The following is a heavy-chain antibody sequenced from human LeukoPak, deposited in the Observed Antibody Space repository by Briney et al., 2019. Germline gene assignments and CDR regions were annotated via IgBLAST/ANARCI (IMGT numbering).Heavy chain of an antibody. CDR3: PRTLARLYYYGSGSFNWFDP. V-gene: IGHV4-34*01. D-gene: IGHD3-10*01. CDR2: INHSGST. CDR1: GGSFSGYY. J-gene: IGHJ5*02. Sequence: SETLSLTCAVYGGSFSGYYWSWIRQPPGKGLEWIGEINHSGSTNYNPSLKSRVTISVDTSKNQFSLKLSSVTAADTAVYYCPRTLARLYYYGSGSFNWFDPWGQGTLVTVSS.